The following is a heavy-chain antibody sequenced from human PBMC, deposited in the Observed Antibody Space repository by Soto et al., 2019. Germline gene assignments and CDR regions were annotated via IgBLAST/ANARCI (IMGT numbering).Heavy chain of an antibody. V-gene: IGHV3-30-3*01. CDR1: GFTFSSYA. CDR3: ARGYDSSGYYGSSGY. CDR2: ISYDGSNK. Sequence: GGSLRLSCAASGFTFSSYAMHWVSQAPGKGLEWVAVISYDGSNKYYADSVKGRFTISRDNSKNTLYLQMNSLRAEDTAVYYCARGYDSSGYYGSSGYWGQGTLVTVSS. D-gene: IGHD3-22*01. J-gene: IGHJ4*02.